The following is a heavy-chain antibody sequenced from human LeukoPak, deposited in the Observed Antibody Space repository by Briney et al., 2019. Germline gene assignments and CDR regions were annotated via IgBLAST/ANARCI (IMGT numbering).Heavy chain of an antibody. CDR2: IYSSGST. V-gene: IGHV4-59*11. CDR1: GGSISSHF. CDR3: ARGYCSGTSCYISYYFDY. J-gene: IGHJ4*02. Sequence: PSETLSLTCAVYGGSISSHFWSWIRQPPGKGLEWIGYIYSSGSTNYNPSLKSRVTISVDTSKNQFSLKLSSVTAADTAVYYCARGYCSGTSCYISYYFDYWGQGTLVTVSS. D-gene: IGHD2-2*02.